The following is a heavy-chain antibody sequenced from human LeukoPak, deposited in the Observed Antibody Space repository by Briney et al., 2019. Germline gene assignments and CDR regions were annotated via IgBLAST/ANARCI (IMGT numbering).Heavy chain of an antibody. CDR3: ARGAATTVTTWSWDYYYYMDV. Sequence: PSETLPLTCTVSGGSISSYYWSWIRQPAGKGLEWIGRIYTSGSTNYNPSLKSRVTMSVDTSKNQFSLKLSSVTAADTAVYYCARGAATTVTTWSWDYYYYMDVWGKGTTVTVSS. CDR1: GGSISSYY. D-gene: IGHD4-17*01. J-gene: IGHJ6*03. V-gene: IGHV4-4*07. CDR2: IYTSGST.